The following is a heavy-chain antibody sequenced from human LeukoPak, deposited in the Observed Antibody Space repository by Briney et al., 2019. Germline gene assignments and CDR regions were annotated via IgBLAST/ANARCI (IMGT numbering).Heavy chain of an antibody. D-gene: IGHD6-19*01. J-gene: IGHJ5*02. CDR1: GFTFNNYS. V-gene: IGHV3-23*01. CDR2: LSGSGATT. CDR3: VRGIEVAGTFSWFDP. Sequence: GGSLRLSCAASGFTFNNYSMSWVRQAPGKGLEWVSALSGSGATTYYADSVKGRFTISRDNAKNTLYLQMNSLRAEDTAIYYCVRGIEVAGTFSWFDPWGQGTLVTVSS.